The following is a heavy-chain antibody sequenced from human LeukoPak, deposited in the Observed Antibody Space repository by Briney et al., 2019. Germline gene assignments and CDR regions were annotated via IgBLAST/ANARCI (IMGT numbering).Heavy chain of an antibody. CDR1: GFTFSSYA. Sequence: GGSLRLSCAASGFTFSSYAMPWVRQAPGKGLEWVAVISYDGSNKYYADSVKGRFTISRDNSKNTLYLQMNSLRVEDTAVYYCSGRPPFQHWGQGTLVTVSS. D-gene: IGHD6-19*01. CDR3: SGRPPFQH. CDR2: ISYDGSNK. V-gene: IGHV3-30-3*01. J-gene: IGHJ1*01.